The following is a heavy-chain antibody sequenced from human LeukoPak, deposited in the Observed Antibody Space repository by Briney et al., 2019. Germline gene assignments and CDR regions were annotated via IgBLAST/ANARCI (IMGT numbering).Heavy chain of an antibody. CDR1: GGTFSSFT. D-gene: IGHD2-15*01. V-gene: IGHV1-69*13. J-gene: IGHJ4*02. CDR3: ARGYTQAATYFDY. Sequence: GASVKVSCKTSGGTFSSFTISWMRRAPGQGLEWMGGIIPIFGTANYAQKFQGRVTVTADESTSTAYMELSSLRSEDTAVYYRARGYTQAATYFDYWGQGTLVTVSS. CDR2: IIPIFGTA.